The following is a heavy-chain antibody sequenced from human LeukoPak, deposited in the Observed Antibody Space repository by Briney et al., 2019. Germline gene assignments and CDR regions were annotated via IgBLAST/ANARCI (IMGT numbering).Heavy chain of an antibody. J-gene: IGHJ3*02. D-gene: IGHD1-1*01. CDR2: INPNSGGK. CDR3: ARDSHRGYAFDI. Sequence: AAVTVSFQSSVYTFTGHYMHWVRQAPGQGLAWMGWINPNSGGKHYLRKFQGRVTMTRDTSISTAYMELSRLRSDDTAVYYWARDSHRGYAFDIWGQGTMVTVSS. CDR1: VYTFTGHY. V-gene: IGHV1-2*02.